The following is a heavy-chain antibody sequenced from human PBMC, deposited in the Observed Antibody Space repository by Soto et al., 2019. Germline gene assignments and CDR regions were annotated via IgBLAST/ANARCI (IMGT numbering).Heavy chain of an antibody. CDR1: GGSVSSGNYY. Sequence: QVQLQESGPGLVKPSETLSLTCTVSGGSVSSGNYYWSWIRQPPGKGLEWIGYIYYSGSTNYNPSLKSRVTISVDTSKNQLSLKLNSVTAADTAVYYCARGPRRYFDLWGRDTLVTVSS. CDR2: IYYSGST. J-gene: IGHJ2*01. CDR3: ARGPRRYFDL. V-gene: IGHV4-61*01.